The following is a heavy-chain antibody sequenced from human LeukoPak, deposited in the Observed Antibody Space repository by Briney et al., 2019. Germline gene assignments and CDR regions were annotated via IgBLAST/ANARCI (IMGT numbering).Heavy chain of an antibody. V-gene: IGHV1-2*02. J-gene: IGHJ3*02. CDR3: ARWDLGYCSGGSCYEDAFDI. Sequence: ASVKVSCKASGYTFTGYYMHWVRQAPGQGLEWMGWINPNSGGTNYAQKFQGRVTMTRDTSISTAYMELSRLRSDDTAVYYCARWDLGYCSGGSCYEDAFDIWGQGTMVTVSS. CDR1: GYTFTGYY. D-gene: IGHD2-15*01. CDR2: INPNSGGT.